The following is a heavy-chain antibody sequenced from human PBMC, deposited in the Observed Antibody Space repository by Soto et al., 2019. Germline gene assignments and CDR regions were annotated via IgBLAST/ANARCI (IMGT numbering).Heavy chain of an antibody. CDR3: GRRAYSGYEIDY. CDR1: GYSFTSYY. Sequence: ASVKVSCKASGYSFTSYYIHWVRQAPGQGLEWMGIINPSGGDTSYAQKFQGRVTMTRDTSTSTVHLELSSLRSEDTAVYYCGRRAYSGYEIDYWGQGILVTVSS. V-gene: IGHV1-46*03. D-gene: IGHD5-12*01. CDR2: INPSGGDT. J-gene: IGHJ4*02.